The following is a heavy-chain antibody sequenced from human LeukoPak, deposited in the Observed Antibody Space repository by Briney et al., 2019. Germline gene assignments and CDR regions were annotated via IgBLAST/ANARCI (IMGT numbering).Heavy chain of an antibody. D-gene: IGHD3-3*01. V-gene: IGHV3-23*01. J-gene: IGHJ4*02. CDR2: ISGSGGST. CDR3: ARAPHYDFWSGYYTGVFDY. Sequence: GGSLRLSCAASGFTFSSYGMSWVRQAPGKGLEWVSGISGSGGSTYYAGSVKGRFTISRDNSKNTLYLQMNSLRAEDTAVYYCARAPHYDFWSGYYTGVFDYWGQGTLVTVSS. CDR1: GFTFSSYG.